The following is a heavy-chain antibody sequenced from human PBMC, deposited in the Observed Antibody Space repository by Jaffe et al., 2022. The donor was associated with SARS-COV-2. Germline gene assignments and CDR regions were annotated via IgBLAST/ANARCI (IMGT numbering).Heavy chain of an antibody. CDR3: ARGKDGTVVAGVWFDP. J-gene: IGHJ5*02. CDR1: GGSISSAGYY. CDR2: IYTSGST. D-gene: IGHD6-19*01. Sequence: QVQLQESGPGLVTPSQTLSLTCTVSGGSISSAGYYWSWIRQPAGKGLEWIGRIYTSGSTNYNPSLKSRVTISVDTSKNQFSLKLSSVTAADTAVYYCARGKDGTVVAGVWFDPWGQGTLVTVSS. V-gene: IGHV4-61*02.